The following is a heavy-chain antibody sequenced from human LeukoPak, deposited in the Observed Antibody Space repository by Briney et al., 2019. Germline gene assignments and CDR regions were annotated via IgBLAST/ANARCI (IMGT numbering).Heavy chain of an antibody. D-gene: IGHD4-11*01. CDR2: ISSSSSYI. CDR3: ARGPTVTTGNFDY. CDR1: GFTFSNAW. V-gene: IGHV3-21*01. Sequence: PGGSLRLSCAASGFTFSNAWMSWVRQAPGKGLEWVSSISSSSSYIYYADSVKGRFTISRDNAKNSLYLQMNSLRAEDTAVYYCARGPTVTTGNFDYWGQGTLVTVSS. J-gene: IGHJ4*02.